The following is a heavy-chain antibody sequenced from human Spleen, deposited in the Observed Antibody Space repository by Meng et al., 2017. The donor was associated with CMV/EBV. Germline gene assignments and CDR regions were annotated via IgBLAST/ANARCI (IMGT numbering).Heavy chain of an antibody. J-gene: IGHJ6*02. CDR2: INHSGST. CDR3: ARGGDYYYYYGMDV. CDR1: GGSFSGYY. V-gene: IGHV4-34*01. Sequence: GSLRLSCAVYGGSFSGYYWSWIRQPPGKGLEWIGEINHSGSTNYNPSLKSRVTISVDTSKNQFSLKLSSVTAADTAVYYCARGGDYYYYYGMDVWGQGTTVTVSS.